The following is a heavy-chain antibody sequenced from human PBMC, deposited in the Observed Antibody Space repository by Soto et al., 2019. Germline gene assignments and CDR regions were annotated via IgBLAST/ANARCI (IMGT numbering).Heavy chain of an antibody. CDR2: IYSGGNT. Sequence: QVQLQESGPGLVKPSETLSLTCTVSGGSISNNYWSWIRQSPGKGLEWIGHIYSGGNTNYNPSLKSRVTMSVDTSKNQFSLNLGSLTAADSAVYYCTTVRHPYWYFDLWGRGTLVTVSS. CDR1: GGSISNNY. V-gene: IGHV4-59*13. J-gene: IGHJ2*01. CDR3: TTVRHPYWYFDL.